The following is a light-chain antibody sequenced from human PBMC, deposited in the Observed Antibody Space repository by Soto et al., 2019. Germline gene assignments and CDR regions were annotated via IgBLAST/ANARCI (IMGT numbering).Light chain of an antibody. CDR3: QKYNSVPVT. V-gene: IGKV1-27*01. Sequence: DIQMTQSPSSLSASVGDRVTITCRASQGISNSLAWYQQKPGKVPKVLIYAASTLQSGVPSRFSGSGSGTVFTRTISSLQPEDIATYYCQKYNSVPVTFGQGTRLEIK. CDR1: QGISNS. CDR2: AAS. J-gene: IGKJ5*01.